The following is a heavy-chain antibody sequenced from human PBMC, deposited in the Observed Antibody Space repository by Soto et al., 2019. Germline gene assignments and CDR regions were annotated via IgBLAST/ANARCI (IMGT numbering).Heavy chain of an antibody. D-gene: IGHD6-13*01. J-gene: IGHJ4*02. V-gene: IGHV3-33*01. CDR3: TGDLGSGWYVDY. CDR2: IWYDGSNK. CDR1: GFTFSSYG. Sequence: QVQLVESGGGVVQPGRSLRLSCAASGFTFSSYGMHWVRQAPGKGLEWVAVIWYDGSNKYYADSVKGRFTISRDNSKNTLYQQMKGLRAEDTAVYYCTGDLGSGWYVDYWGQGTLLTVSS.